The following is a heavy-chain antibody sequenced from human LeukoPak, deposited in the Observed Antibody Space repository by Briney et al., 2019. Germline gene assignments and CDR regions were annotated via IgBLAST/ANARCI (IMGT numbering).Heavy chain of an antibody. J-gene: IGHJ2*01. CDR3: ARYLAAGYFDL. Sequence: PWETLSLTCSVSGGSIVRYYWSWTRQPPGKGLEWIGYIYYTGNANYNPSLKSRLTISVDTSKNQFSLKLSSVTAAHTAVYYCARYLAAGYFDLWGRGTLVTVSP. D-gene: IGHD6-25*01. V-gene: IGHV4-59*08. CDR1: GGSIVRYY. CDR2: IYYTGNA.